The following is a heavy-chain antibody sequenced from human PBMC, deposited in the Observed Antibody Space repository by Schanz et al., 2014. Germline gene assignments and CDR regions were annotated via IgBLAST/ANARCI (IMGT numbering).Heavy chain of an antibody. CDR1: GFTFSKYW. J-gene: IGHJ4*02. V-gene: IGHV3-30-3*01. CDR3: ARANYRRKINFDY. Sequence: VQLVESGGGLVQPGGSLRLSCGGSGFTFSKYWMSWVRQAPGKGLEWVAVISYDGRNKYYADSVKGRFTISRDNSKNTLYLQMNSLRAEDTAVYYCARANYRRKINFDYWGRGTLVTVSS. D-gene: IGHD3-10*01. CDR2: ISYDGRNK.